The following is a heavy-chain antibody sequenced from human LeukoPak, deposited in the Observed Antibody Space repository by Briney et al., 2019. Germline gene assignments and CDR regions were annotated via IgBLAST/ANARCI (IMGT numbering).Heavy chain of an antibody. CDR3: ARETPTAIVVVPAPYAFDI. Sequence: GGSLRLSCAASGFTFSSYSMNWVRQAPGKGLEWVSYISSSSSTIYYADSVKGRFTISRDNAKNSLYLQMNSLRAEDTAVYYCARETPTAIVVVPAPYAFDIWGQGTMVTVSS. J-gene: IGHJ3*02. V-gene: IGHV3-48*01. D-gene: IGHD2-2*01. CDR2: ISSSSSTI. CDR1: GFTFSSYS.